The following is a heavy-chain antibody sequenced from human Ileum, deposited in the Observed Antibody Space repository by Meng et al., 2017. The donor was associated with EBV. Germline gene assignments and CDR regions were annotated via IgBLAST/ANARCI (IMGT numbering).Heavy chain of an antibody. D-gene: IGHD3-22*01. J-gene: IGHJ4*02. CDR2: TSQIGST. CDR1: GVSISRSDW. Sequence: QVQLPVSGHGRGKPSETLSLTCALSGVSISRSDWWSWVRQPPGKGLEWIGETSQIGSTNYSPSLKSRVTISLDKSKNQLSLKLNSVTAADTAVYYCASSDYYRAVYWGQGTLVTVSS. V-gene: IGHV4-4*02. CDR3: ASSDYYRAVY.